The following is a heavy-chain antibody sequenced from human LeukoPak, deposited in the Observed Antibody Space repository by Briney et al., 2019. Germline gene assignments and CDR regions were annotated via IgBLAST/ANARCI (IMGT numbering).Heavy chain of an antibody. D-gene: IGHD3-3*01. CDR3: ARDGVVYGNKYFDY. CDR1: GFKFGDFW. Sequence: PGGSLRLSCAASGFKFGDFWMAWVRQAPGKGLEWVSAISGSGVSTYYADSVKGRFTISRDNSKNTLYLQMNSLRDEDTAVYYCARDGVVYGNKYFDYWGQGTLVTVSS. CDR2: ISGSGVST. V-gene: IGHV3-23*01. J-gene: IGHJ4*02.